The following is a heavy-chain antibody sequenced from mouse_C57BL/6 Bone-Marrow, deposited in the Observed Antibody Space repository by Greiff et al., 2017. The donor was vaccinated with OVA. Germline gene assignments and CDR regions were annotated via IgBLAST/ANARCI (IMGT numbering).Heavy chain of an antibody. CDR2: IWWDDDK. D-gene: IGHD1-1*02. CDR1: GFSLSTFGMG. J-gene: IGHJ1*03. Sequence: ESGPGILQPSQTLSLTCSFSGFSLSTFGMGVGWIRQPSGKGLEWLAHIWWDDDKYYNPALKSRLTISKDTSKNQVFLKIDNVDTADTATYYCARMSRCGYWYFDVWGTGTTVTVSS. CDR3: ARMSRCGYWYFDV. V-gene: IGHV8-8*01.